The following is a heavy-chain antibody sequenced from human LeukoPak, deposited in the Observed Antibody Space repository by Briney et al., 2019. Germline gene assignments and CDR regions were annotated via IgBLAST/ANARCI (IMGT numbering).Heavy chain of an antibody. CDR3: ATLPRGHLFDS. CDR2: FVPEDGET. V-gene: IGHV1-24*01. J-gene: IGHJ4*02. Sequence: GASVKVSCKLSGDTLTELSMHWVRQSPGKGGEGMGGFVPEDGETIYAQKFQGRVTMTEDTSTDTAYMELSSLRSDDTAVYFCATLPRGHLFDSWGQGTLVTVSS. D-gene: IGHD3-10*01. CDR1: GDTLTELS.